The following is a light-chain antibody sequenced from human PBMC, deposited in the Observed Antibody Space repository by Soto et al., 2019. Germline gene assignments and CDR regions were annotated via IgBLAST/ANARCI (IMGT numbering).Light chain of an antibody. J-gene: IGKJ2*03. CDR3: QHYNDWPPYS. Sequence: ETVMTQSPATLSVSPGERATLSCRASQSISSSLAWYQQKPGQAPRLLIYGASTRATGIPARFSGSGSGTEFTLTISSLQSEDFAAYYCQHYNDWPPYSFGQGTKLEIK. CDR2: GAS. V-gene: IGKV3-15*01. CDR1: QSISSS.